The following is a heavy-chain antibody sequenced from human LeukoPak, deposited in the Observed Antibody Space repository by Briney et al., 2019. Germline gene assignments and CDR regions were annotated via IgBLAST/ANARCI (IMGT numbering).Heavy chain of an antibody. CDR3: ATDSRGHYDYVWGSYRRTGFDY. D-gene: IGHD3-16*02. CDR2: INPDSGGT. J-gene: IGHJ4*02. Sequence: ASVKVSCKASGYTFSGYYMHWVRQAPGQGLEWMGRINPDSGGTNYAQKFQGRVTMTEDTSTDTAYMELSSLRSEDTAVYYCATDSRGHYDYVWGSYRRTGFDYWGQGTLVTVSS. V-gene: IGHV1-2*06. CDR1: GYTFSGYY.